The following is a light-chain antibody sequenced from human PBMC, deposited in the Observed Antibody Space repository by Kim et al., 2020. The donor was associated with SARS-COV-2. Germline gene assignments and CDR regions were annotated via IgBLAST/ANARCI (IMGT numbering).Light chain of an antibody. V-gene: IGLV1-51*01. J-gene: IGLJ1*01. CDR1: SSNSGHND. CDR2: DNN. Sequence: GQKVTISCSGSSSNSGHNDVSWYQQSTGTAPKLLIYDNNKRPSGIPDRFSGSKSGTSATLGITGLQTGDEADYYCAAWDSSLSAYVFGTGTKVTVL. CDR3: AAWDSSLSAYV.